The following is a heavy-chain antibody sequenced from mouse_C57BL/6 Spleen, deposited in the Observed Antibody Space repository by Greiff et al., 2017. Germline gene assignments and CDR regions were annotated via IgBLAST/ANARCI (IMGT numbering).Heavy chain of an antibody. CDR2: IYPGDGDT. J-gene: IGHJ3*01. CDR1: GYAFSSYW. Sequence: QVQLQQSGAELVKPGASVKISCKASGYAFSSYWMNWVKQRPGKGLEWIGQIYPGDGDTNYNGKFKGKATLTADKSSSTAYMQLSSLTSEDSAVYFCASSGIYYYGSSQFAYWGQGTLVTVSA. CDR3: ASSGIYYYGSSQFAY. V-gene: IGHV1-80*01. D-gene: IGHD1-1*01.